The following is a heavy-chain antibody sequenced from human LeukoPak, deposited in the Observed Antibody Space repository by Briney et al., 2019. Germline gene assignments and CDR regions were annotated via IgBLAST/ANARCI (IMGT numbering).Heavy chain of an antibody. J-gene: IGHJ6*02. CDR3: AKFQAGDYYYYGMDV. CDR2: IRVSGGSA. CDR1: GFTFSSYA. V-gene: IGHV3-23*01. D-gene: IGHD6-13*01. Sequence: PGGSLRLSYAASGFTFSSYAMSWVRQAPGKGLEWVSAIRVSGGSAHYADSVKGRFTISRDNSKNTLYLQMNILRAEDTAVYYCAKFQAGDYYYYGMDVWGQGTTVTVSS.